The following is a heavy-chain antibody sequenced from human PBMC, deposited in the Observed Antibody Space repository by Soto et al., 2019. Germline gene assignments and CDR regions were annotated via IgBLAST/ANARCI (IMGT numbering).Heavy chain of an antibody. Sequence: GGSLRLSCAASGFTFSSYSMNWVRQAPGKGLEWVSYISSSSGTRYYADSVKGRFTISRDNAKNSLYLQMNSLRAEDTAVYYCARDERVNAFDIWGQGTRVTVSS. CDR3: ARDERVNAFDI. CDR1: GFTFSSYS. V-gene: IGHV3-48*01. CDR2: ISSSSGTR. J-gene: IGHJ3*02. D-gene: IGHD1-1*01.